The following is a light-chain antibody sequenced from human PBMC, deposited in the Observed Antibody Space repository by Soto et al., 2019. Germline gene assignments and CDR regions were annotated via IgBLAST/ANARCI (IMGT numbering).Light chain of an antibody. V-gene: IGLV2-14*01. Sequence: QSALTQPASVSGSPGQSITISCTGTSGDIVSYNRVSWYQQHPGKAPKLIIYEVTDRPSGVSNRFSGSKSGNTASLTIPGLQAEDEAEYYCSSYTNINTRACVFGTGTKVTVL. J-gene: IGLJ1*01. CDR1: SGDIVSYNR. CDR2: EVT. CDR3: SSYTNINTRACV.